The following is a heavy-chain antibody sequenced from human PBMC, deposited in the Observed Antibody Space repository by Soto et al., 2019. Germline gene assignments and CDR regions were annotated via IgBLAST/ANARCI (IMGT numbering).Heavy chain of an antibody. J-gene: IGHJ4*02. CDR2: ISYDGSNK. Sequence: GGSLRLSCAASGFTFSSYGMHWVRQAPGKGLEWVAVISYDGSNKYYADSVKGRFTISRDNSKNTLYLQMNSLRAEDTAVYYCAKDLVKDSSSSSFDYWGQGTLVTVSS. V-gene: IGHV3-30*18. D-gene: IGHD6-6*01. CDR1: GFTFSSYG. CDR3: AKDLVKDSSSSSFDY.